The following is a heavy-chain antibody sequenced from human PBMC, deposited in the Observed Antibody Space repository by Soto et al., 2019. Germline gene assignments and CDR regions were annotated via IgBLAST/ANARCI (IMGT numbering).Heavy chain of an antibody. Sequence: PGVSLRLSCAASRFIFSDYSMHWVLQAPGKGLEWLSIISYDGGTKNYADSVKGRFTISRDNSKNTLYLQMNSLRPEDTAVYCCARDMLYIPSDHSAFDYWGQGTLVTVSS. CDR3: ARDMLYIPSDHSAFDY. D-gene: IGHD2-8*01. V-gene: IGHV3-30-3*01. J-gene: IGHJ4*02. CDR1: RFIFSDYS. CDR2: ISYDGGTK.